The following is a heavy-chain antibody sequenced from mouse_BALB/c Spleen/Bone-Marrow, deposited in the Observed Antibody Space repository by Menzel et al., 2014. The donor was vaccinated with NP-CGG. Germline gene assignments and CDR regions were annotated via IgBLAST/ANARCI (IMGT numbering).Heavy chain of an antibody. CDR1: GFNISDTY. CDR3: AEGGRQLGLPF. Sequence: EVQLQQSGAELVKPGASVKLSCTSSGFNISDTYIHWVRQRPEQGLEWIGYIDPAKDNTEYDQKFQGKATITADKPSNTAYLQHSSLTSEDTAFYCCAEGGRQLGLPFWGQGTLVTVST. V-gene: IGHV14-3*02. D-gene: IGHD3-2*01. CDR2: IDPAKDNT. J-gene: IGHJ3*01.